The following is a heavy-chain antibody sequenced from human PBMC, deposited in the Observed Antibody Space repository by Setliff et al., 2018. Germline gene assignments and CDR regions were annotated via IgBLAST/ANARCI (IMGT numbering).Heavy chain of an antibody. CDR1: GGSISSSSYD. CDR3: ARASVVHAIAVGY. D-gene: IGHD2-15*01. V-gene: IGHV4-39*01. Sequence: SETLSLTCTVSGGSISSSSYDWGWIRQSPGTGLEWIGSIFYNGMAYYNPSLKSRVTMSVDTSKNQFSLNLTSVTAADTAVYYCARASVVHAIAVGYWGQGTLVTVSS. J-gene: IGHJ4*02. CDR2: IFYNGMA.